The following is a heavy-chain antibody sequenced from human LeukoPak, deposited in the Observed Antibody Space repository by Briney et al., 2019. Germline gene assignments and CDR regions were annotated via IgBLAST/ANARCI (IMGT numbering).Heavy chain of an antibody. CDR2: ISGDGDRT. V-gene: IGHV3-43*02. CDR1: GFTFSSNA. Sequence: GGSLRLSCAASGFTFSSNAMSWVRQAPGKGREWVSLISGDGDRTYYADAVKGRFTTSRDNSKNSLYLQMNSLRTEDTALYYCAWNRYYFDYWGQGTLVTVSS. CDR3: AWNRYYFDY. D-gene: IGHD1/OR15-1a*01. J-gene: IGHJ4*02.